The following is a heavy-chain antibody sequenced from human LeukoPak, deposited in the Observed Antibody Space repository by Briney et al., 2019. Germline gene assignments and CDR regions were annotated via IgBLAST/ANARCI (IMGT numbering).Heavy chain of an antibody. CDR3: ARGARGWYLRY. CDR2: INHSGST. D-gene: IGHD6-19*01. CDR1: GGSFSGYY. V-gene: IGHV4-34*01. J-gene: IGHJ4*02. Sequence: SETLSLTCAVYGGSFSGYYWSWIRQPPGKGLEWIGEINHSGSTYYNPSLKSRVTISVDTSKNQFSLKLSSVTAADTAVYYCARGARGWYLRYWGQGTLVTVSS.